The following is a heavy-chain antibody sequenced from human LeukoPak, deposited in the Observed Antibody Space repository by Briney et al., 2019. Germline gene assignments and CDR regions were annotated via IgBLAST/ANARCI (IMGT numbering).Heavy chain of an antibody. CDR1: GFTFSSYA. Sequence: PGGSLRLSCAASGFTFSSYAMSCVRQAPGKGLEWVSAISGSGGSTYYADSVKGRFTISRDNAKNTLSLQMNSLRAEDTAIYYCAKDPGIVATIADYWGQGTLVTVSS. CDR2: ISGSGGST. D-gene: IGHD5-12*01. CDR3: AKDPGIVATIADY. V-gene: IGHV3-23*01. J-gene: IGHJ4*02.